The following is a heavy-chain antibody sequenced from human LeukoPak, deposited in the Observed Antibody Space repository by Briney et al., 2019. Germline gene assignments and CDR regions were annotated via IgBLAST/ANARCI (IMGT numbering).Heavy chain of an antibody. V-gene: IGHV3-21*01. D-gene: IGHD4-11*01. CDR3: ARDFEGAVTTPADY. CDR2: ISSSSSSYI. J-gene: IGHJ4*02. CDR1: GFTFSSYA. Sequence: GGSLRLSCAASGFTFSSYAMSWVRQAPGKGLEWVSSISSSSSSYIYYADSVKGRFTISRDNAKNSLYLQMNSLRAEDTAVYYCARDFEGAVTTPADYWGQGTLVTVSS.